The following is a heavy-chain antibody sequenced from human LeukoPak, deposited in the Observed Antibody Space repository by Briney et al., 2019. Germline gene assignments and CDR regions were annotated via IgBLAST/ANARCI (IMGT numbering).Heavy chain of an antibody. J-gene: IGHJ5*02. CDR3: ARARGDIVVVPAAIWFDP. V-gene: IGHV1-2*02. CDR2: IKPNNGGT. CDR1: GYTFTGYY. Sequence: ASVKVSCTASGYTFTGYYMHWVRQAPGQGLEWMGWIKPNNGGTNYAQKFQGRVTMTRDTSISTAYMELSRLRSDDTAVYYWARARGDIVVVPAAIWFDPWGQGTLVTVSS. D-gene: IGHD2-2*01.